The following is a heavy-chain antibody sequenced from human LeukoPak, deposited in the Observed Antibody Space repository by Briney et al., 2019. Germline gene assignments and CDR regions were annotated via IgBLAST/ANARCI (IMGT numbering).Heavy chain of an antibody. V-gene: IGHV4-59*08. J-gene: IGHJ4*02. Sequence: SETLSLTCTVSGGSLSSYYWSWIRQPPGKGLEWIGYIYYSGSTNYNPSLKSRVTISVDTSKNQFSLKLSSVTAADTAVYYCARHTPGYSYGLYYFDYWGQGTLVTVSS. CDR3: ARHTPGYSYGLYYFDY. CDR1: GGSLSSYY. D-gene: IGHD5-18*01. CDR2: IYYSGST.